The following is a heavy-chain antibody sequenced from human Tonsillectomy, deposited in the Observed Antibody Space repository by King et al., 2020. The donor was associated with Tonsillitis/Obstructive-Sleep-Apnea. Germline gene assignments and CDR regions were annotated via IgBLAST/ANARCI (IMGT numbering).Heavy chain of an antibody. Sequence: VQLQESGTGLVKPSETLSLTCTVSGGSISSYYWSWIRQPPGKGLEWIGYIYYSGSTNYNPSLKSRVTISVDTSKNQFSLKLSSVTAADTAVYYCARAWNRSSTSKGLFDYWGQGTLVTVSS. CDR2: IYYSGST. CDR3: ARAWNRSSTSKGLFDY. J-gene: IGHJ4*02. V-gene: IGHV4-59*01. D-gene: IGHD2-2*01. CDR1: GGSISSYY.